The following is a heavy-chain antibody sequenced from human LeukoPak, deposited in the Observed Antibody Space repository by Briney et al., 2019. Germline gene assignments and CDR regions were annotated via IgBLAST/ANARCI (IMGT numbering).Heavy chain of an antibody. CDR2: ISYDGSNK. Sequence: GGSLRLSCAASGFTFSSYAMYWVRQAPGKGLEWVAVISYDGSNKYYADSVKGRFTISRDNSKNTLYLQMNSLRAEDTAVYYCASTYYYGSGIYYYYMDVWGKGTTVTVSS. CDR3: ASTYYYGSGIYYYYMDV. D-gene: IGHD3-10*01. J-gene: IGHJ6*03. CDR1: GFTFSSYA. V-gene: IGHV3-30*04.